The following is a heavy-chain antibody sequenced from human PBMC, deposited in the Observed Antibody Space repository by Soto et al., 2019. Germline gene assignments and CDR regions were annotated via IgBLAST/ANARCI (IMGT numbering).Heavy chain of an antibody. CDR1: GFTLSNTW. CDR3: TIAVGY. J-gene: IGHJ4*02. Sequence: VGSLRLSCAASGFTLSNTWMTWVRQAPGKGLEWVGRIMSKTDGETTEYAAPVNGRFTISRDDSENTLFLQMNSLTSEDSAVYYCTIAVGYWGQGALVTVSS. CDR2: IMSKTDGETT. V-gene: IGHV3-15*01.